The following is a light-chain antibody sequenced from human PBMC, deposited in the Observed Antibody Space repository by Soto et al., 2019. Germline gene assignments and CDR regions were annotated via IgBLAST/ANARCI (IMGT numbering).Light chain of an antibody. CDR3: SSFTNTDTLV. V-gene: IGLV2-14*01. Sequence: QSTLTQPASVSGSPGQSITISCTGTSSDVGFYNYVSWYQQNPGKAPKLMIYEVRNRPSGVSNRFSGSKSGNTASLTISGLQAEDEADYYCSSFTNTDTLVFGTGTKLTVL. CDR1: SSDVGFYNY. CDR2: EVR. J-gene: IGLJ1*01.